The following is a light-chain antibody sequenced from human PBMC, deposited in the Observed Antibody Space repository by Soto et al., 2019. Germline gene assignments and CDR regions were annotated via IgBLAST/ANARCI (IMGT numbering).Light chain of an antibody. Sequence: SYELIQPPSVSVAPGKTARISCGGNNIGTNTVHWYQQKPGQAPVLVIYYDSERPSGIPERFSGSNSGNTATLTINRVEAGDEADYFCQVWDSTSDHPVFGGGTKVTVL. V-gene: IGLV3-21*04. CDR3: QVWDSTSDHPV. CDR1: NIGTNT. CDR2: YDS. J-gene: IGLJ2*01.